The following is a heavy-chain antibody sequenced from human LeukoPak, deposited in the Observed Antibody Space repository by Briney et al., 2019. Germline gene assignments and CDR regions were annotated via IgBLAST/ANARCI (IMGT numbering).Heavy chain of an antibody. D-gene: IGHD6-19*01. CDR3: ARVAPRYSSGWRLAAGDFDY. Sequence: SQTLSLTCAVSGGSISSGGYSWSWIRQPPGKGLEWIGYIYHSGSTNYNLSLKSRVTISVDTSKNQFSLKLSSVTAADTAVYYCARVAPRYSSGWRLAAGDFDYWGQGTLVTVSS. J-gene: IGHJ4*02. CDR2: IYHSGST. CDR1: GGSISSGGYS. V-gene: IGHV4-30-2*01.